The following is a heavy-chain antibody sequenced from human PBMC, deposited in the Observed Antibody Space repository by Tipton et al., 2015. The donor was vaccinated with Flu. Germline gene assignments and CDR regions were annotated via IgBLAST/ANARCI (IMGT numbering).Heavy chain of an antibody. D-gene: IGHD3-16*01. V-gene: IGHV3-9*01. CDR3: AKDNKRDASMDYFWHYGMDV. CDR1: GFMFDECS. Sequence: RSLRLSCAASGFMFDECSMYWVRQPPGKGLEWVSGINWKGNSVGYADSVTGRFTISRDNAKNLLHLQMNSLRSEDTALYYCAKDNKRDASMDYFWHYGMDVWGQGTTVTVSS. J-gene: IGHJ6*02. CDR2: INWKGNSV.